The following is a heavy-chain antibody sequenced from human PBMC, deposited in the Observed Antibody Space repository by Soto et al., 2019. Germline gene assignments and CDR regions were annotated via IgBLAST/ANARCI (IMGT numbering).Heavy chain of an antibody. Sequence: SETLSLTCAVSGGSISSGGYSWSWIRQPPGKGLEWIGYIYHSGSTYYNPSLKSRVTISVDRSKNQFSLKLSSVTAADTAVYYCARANHGYNWFDPWGQGTLVTVSS. D-gene: IGHD6-25*01. CDR3: ARANHGYNWFDP. V-gene: IGHV4-30-2*01. J-gene: IGHJ5*02. CDR2: IYHSGST. CDR1: GGSISSGGYS.